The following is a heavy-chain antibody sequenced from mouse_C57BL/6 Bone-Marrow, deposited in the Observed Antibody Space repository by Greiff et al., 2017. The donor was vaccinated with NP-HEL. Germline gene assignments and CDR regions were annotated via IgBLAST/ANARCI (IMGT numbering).Heavy chain of an antibody. V-gene: IGHV1-53*01. J-gene: IGHJ4*01. CDR1: GYTFTSYW. CDR2: INPSNGGT. D-gene: IGHD2-5*01. Sequence: QVQLQQSGTELVKPGASVKLSCKASGYTFTSYWMHWVKQRPGQGLEWIGNINPSNGGTNYNEKFKSKATLTVDKSSSTAYMQLSSLTSEDSAVYYCAREGAYYSNYDYAMDYWGQGTSVTVSS. CDR3: AREGAYYSNYDYAMDY.